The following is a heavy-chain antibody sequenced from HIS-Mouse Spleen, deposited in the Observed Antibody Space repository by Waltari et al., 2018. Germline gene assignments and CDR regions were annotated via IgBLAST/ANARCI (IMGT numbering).Heavy chain of an antibody. CDR1: GGSISSSSYY. D-gene: IGHD6-13*01. J-gene: IGHJ2*01. Sequence: QLQLQESGPGLVKPSETLSLTCTVPGGSISSSSYYWGWSRQPPGKGLEGIGGIYYSGGTYYNPSLKSRVTISVDTSKNQFSLKLSSVTAADTAVYYCAREIPYSSSWYDWYFDLWGRGTLVTVSS. CDR3: AREIPYSSSWYDWYFDL. V-gene: IGHV4-39*07. CDR2: IYYSGGT.